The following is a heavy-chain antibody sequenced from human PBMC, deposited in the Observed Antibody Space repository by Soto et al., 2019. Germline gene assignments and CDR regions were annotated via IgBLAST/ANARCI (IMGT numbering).Heavy chain of an antibody. CDR2: IYYSGST. J-gene: IGHJ3*02. CDR3: ARVQSITIFGVVPAPIIYDAFDI. Sequence: QVQLQESGPGLVKPSQTLSLTCTVSGGSISSGDYYWSWIRQPPGKGLEWIGYIYYSGSTYYNPSLKSRVTISVDTSKNQFSLKLSSVTAADTAVYYCARVQSITIFGVVPAPIIYDAFDIWGQGTMVTVSS. D-gene: IGHD3-3*01. CDR1: GGSISSGDYY. V-gene: IGHV4-30-4*01.